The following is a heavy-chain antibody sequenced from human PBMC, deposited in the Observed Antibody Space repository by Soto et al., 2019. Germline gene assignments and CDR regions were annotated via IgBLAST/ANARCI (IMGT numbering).Heavy chain of an antibody. J-gene: IGHJ6*02. CDR2: ISSSSSTI. V-gene: IGHV3-48*01. Sequence: EVQLVESGGGLVQPGGSLRLSCAASGFTFSSYSMNWVRQAPGKGLEWVSYISSSSSTIYYADSVKGRFTISRDNAKNPLYLQMYSLGAEDTAVYYCARERGDYYYGMDVWGQGTTVTVSS. CDR3: ARERGDYYYGMDV. CDR1: GFTFSSYS. D-gene: IGHD3-10*01.